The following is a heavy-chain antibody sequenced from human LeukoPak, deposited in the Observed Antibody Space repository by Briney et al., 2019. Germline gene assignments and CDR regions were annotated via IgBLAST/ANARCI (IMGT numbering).Heavy chain of an antibody. D-gene: IGHD4-23*01. J-gene: IGHJ5*02. CDR3: ARASGGGNSEVWWFDP. V-gene: IGHV4-4*07. CDR2: IYTSGST. CDR1: GGSISSYY. Sequence: SETLSLTCTVSGGSISSYYWSWIRQPAGKGLEWIGRIYTSGSTNYNPSLKSRVTMSVDTPKNQFSLKLSSVTAADTAVYYCARASGGGNSEVWWFDPWGQGTLVTVSS.